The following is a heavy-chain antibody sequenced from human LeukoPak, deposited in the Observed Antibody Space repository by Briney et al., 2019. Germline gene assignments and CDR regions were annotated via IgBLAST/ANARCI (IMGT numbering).Heavy chain of an antibody. D-gene: IGHD6-13*01. J-gene: IGHJ1*01. CDR1: GYTFTSYY. CDR2: INTSGGST. Sequence: ASVKVSCKASGYTFTSYYMHWVRHAPGQGPEWMGVINTSGGSTSYAQKFQGRVTMTRDTSTSTVYMELSSLRSEDTAVYYCARGTGIAAAVTSLFQYWGQGTLVTVSS. V-gene: IGHV1-46*01. CDR3: ARGTGIAAAVTSLFQY.